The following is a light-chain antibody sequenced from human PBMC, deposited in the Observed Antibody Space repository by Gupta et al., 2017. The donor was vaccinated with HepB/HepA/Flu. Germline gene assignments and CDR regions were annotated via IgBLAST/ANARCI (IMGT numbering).Light chain of an antibody. CDR2: AAA. J-gene: IGKJ1*01. CDR1: QSISSY. V-gene: IGKV1-39*01. Sequence: IQRTQAPSSLSASVGDRVTITCRASQSISSYLYGYQQKPGKAPKRLIYAAASMQSGGPSRFSGSGAGTEFTLTISSLQPEDVATDYCQQSYSIRWTFGQGTKVEIK. CDR3: QQSYSIRWT.